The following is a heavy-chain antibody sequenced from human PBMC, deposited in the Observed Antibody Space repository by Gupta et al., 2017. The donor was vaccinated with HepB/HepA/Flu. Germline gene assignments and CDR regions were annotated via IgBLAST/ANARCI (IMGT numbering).Heavy chain of an antibody. D-gene: IGHD3-22*01. CDR2: INTDESIT. J-gene: IGHJ4*02. Sequence: EVQLVESGGGLVKPGGSLRLSGAASGFTFSNSWMHWVRQVPGKGLVWVSRINTDESITTYADSVKGRFTISRDNAKNTLYLQMNSLTAEDTAVYYCASVSGYYVDHWGQGTRVTVSS. CDR3: ASVSGYYVDH. V-gene: IGHV3-74*01. CDR1: GFTFSNSW.